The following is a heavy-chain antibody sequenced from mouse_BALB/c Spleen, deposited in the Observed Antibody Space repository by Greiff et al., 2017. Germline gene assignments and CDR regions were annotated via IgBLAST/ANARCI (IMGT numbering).Heavy chain of an antibody. CDR3: ARRDYYGSSYDWYFDV. Sequence: DVKLVESGPGLVKPSQSLSLTCTVTGYSITSDYAWNWIRQFPGNKLEWMGYISYSGSTSYNPSLKSRISITRDTSKNQFFLQLNSVTTEDTATYYCARRDYYGSSYDWYFDVWGAGTTVTVSS. D-gene: IGHD1-1*01. J-gene: IGHJ1*01. CDR1: GYSITSDYA. V-gene: IGHV3-2*02. CDR2: ISYSGST.